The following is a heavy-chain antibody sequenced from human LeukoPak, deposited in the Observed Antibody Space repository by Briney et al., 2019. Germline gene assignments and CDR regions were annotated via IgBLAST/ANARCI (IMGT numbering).Heavy chain of an antibody. J-gene: IGHJ6*02. D-gene: IGHD4/OR15-4a*01. Sequence: SETLSLTCTVSGDSISSSSSYWGWIRQPAGKGLELIGTISYSGNTYYNPSLKSRVVTSVDTSKNQFSLKLSSVTAADTAVYYCGRMISANFYFYYGMDVWGQGTTVTVSS. CDR1: GDSISSSSSY. CDR3: GRMISANFYFYYGMDV. CDR2: ISYSGNT. V-gene: IGHV4-39*01.